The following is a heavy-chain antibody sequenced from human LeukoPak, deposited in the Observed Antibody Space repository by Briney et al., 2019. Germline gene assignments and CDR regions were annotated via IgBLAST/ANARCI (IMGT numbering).Heavy chain of an antibody. D-gene: IGHD3-10*01. V-gene: IGHV4-4*07. Sequence: SETLSLTCTVSGGSISSYYWSWIRQPAGKGLEWIGRIYTSGSTNYNPSLKSRVTMSVDTSKNQFSLKLSSVTAADTAVYYCARDHQGVRGVIIPSFDYWGQGTLVTVSS. J-gene: IGHJ4*02. CDR3: ARDHQGVRGVIIPSFDY. CDR1: GGSISSYY. CDR2: IYTSGST.